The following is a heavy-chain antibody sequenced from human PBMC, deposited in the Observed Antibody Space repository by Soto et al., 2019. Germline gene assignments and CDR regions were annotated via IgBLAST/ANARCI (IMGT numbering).Heavy chain of an antibody. J-gene: IGHJ6*02. CDR2: IKSKTDGGTT. Sequence: GGSLRLSCAASGFTFSNAWMNWVRQAPGKGLEWVGRIKSKTDGGTTDYAAPVKGRFTISRDDSKNTLYLQMNSLKTEDTAVYYCTTGPEATTNEGYYYYGMDVWGQGTTVTVSS. CDR1: GFTFSNAW. CDR3: TTGPEATTNEGYYYYGMDV. V-gene: IGHV3-15*07. D-gene: IGHD1-1*01.